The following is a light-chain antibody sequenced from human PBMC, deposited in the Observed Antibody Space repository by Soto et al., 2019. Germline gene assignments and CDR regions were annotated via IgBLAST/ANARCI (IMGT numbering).Light chain of an antibody. V-gene: IGKV3-20*01. CDR3: QQYGSSPYT. J-gene: IGKJ2*01. CDR2: DAS. Sequence: EIVLTQSPGTLSLSPGEKGTLSCRASQSVSSSYLAWYQQKPGQAPRLLIYDASSRATGIPDRFSGSGSGTDFTLTISRLEPEDFPVYFCQQYGSSPYTFGQGTKLEIK. CDR1: QSVSSSY.